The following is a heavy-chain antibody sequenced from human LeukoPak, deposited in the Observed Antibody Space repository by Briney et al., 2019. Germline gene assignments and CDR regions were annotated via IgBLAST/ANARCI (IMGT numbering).Heavy chain of an antibody. V-gene: IGHV3-21*01. CDR1: GFTFSAYS. CDR3: ARGGFNMVRGVIIPSNSYYYYMDI. Sequence: GGSLRLSCAVSGFTFSAYSMNWVRQAPGKGLEWVSSITSGDFVYFADSLKGRLTISRGNAKSSLYLQMNSLRAEDTAVYYCARGGFNMVRGVIIPSNSYYYYMDIWGKGTTVTVSS. CDR2: ITSGDFV. J-gene: IGHJ6*03. D-gene: IGHD3-10*01.